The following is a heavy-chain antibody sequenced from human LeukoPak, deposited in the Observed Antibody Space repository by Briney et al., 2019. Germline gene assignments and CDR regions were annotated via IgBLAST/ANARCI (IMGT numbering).Heavy chain of an antibody. D-gene: IGHD6-19*01. CDR2: ISWDGGST. CDR1: GFTFDDYT. V-gene: IGHV3-43*01. J-gene: IGHJ4*02. Sequence: GGSLRLSCAASGFTFDDYTMHWVRQAPGKGLEWVSRISWDGGSTYYADSVKGRFTISRDNSKNSLYLQMNSLRTEDTALYYCAKDSDFMAVAGLFDYWGQGTLVTVSS. CDR3: AKDSDFMAVAGLFDY.